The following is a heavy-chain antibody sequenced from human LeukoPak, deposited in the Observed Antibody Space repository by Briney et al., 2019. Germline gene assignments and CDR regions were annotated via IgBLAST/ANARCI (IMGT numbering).Heavy chain of an antibody. V-gene: IGHV3-48*04. CDR1: GFSFSDYH. D-gene: IGHD5-18*01. Sequence: GGSLRLSCAAPGFSFSDYHMNWVRQAPGKGLEWVSYISSSSTTIFYADSVKGRFTISRDNAKNSLYLQMNSLRAEDTAVYYCARSGFTWIQHPYAMDVWGPGTTVTVSS. CDR2: ISSSSTTI. CDR3: ARSGFTWIQHPYAMDV. J-gene: IGHJ6*02.